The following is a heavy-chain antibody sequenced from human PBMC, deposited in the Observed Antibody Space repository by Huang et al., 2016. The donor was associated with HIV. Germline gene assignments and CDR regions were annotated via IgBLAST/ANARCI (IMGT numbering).Heavy chain of an antibody. J-gene: IGHJ4*02. Sequence: QLQLQESGPGLVKPSETLSLFCTVSNGSMSSGSYYWGWIRQSPGKSLEVIGSMFYSGRTFYSPSLKSRVTITVDKSKNLFSLNLASVTAADTALYYCARRGWEYSGYEVFDSWGQGTLVAVSS. V-gene: IGHV4-39*01. CDR3: ARRGWEYSGYEVFDS. D-gene: IGHD5-12*01. CDR2: MFYSGRT. CDR1: NGSMSSGSYY.